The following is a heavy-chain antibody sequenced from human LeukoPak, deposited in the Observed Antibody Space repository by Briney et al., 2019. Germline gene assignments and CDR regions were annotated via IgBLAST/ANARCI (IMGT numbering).Heavy chain of an antibody. V-gene: IGHV4-59*01. D-gene: IGHD6-6*01. CDR2: IYNSGST. CDR3: ARGGAARLHFQN. CDR1: GGSISTYY. Sequence: RASETLSLTCTVSGGSISTYYWNWIRQPPGKGLEWIGYIYNSGSTNYNPSLQSRVTISVDTSKNQFSLNLNSVTAADTAVYYCARGGAARLHFQNWGQGTLVTVSS. J-gene: IGHJ1*01.